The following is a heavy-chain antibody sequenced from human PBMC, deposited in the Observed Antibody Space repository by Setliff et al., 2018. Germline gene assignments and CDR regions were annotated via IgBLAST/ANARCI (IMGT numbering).Heavy chain of an antibody. J-gene: IGHJ4*02. V-gene: IGHV3-7*01. CDR2: IKQDESEK. Sequence: GGSLRLSCAASGFTFTSYWMHWVRQAPGKGLEWVANIKQDESEKHYVGSVKGRFTISRDNARNSVYLQMNSLRAEDAAVYYCATSDWYAAFDHWGQGTPVTVSS. CDR3: ATSDWYAAFDH. CDR1: GFTFTSYW. D-gene: IGHD6-19*01.